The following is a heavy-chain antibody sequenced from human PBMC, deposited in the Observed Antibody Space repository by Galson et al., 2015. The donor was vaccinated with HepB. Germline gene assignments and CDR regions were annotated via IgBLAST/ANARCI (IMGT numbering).Heavy chain of an antibody. CDR2: IKSDGTSI. CDR1: GFAISNYW. D-gene: IGHD4-17*01. J-gene: IGHJ4*02. V-gene: IGHV3-74*01. CDR3: TRVQTGNYGRFDS. Sequence: SLRLSCAASGFAISNYWMHWVRQVPGKGLVWVSRIKSDGTSITYADSVMGRFTISRDNARNMVFLQMNGLRAEDTAIYYCTRVQTGNYGRFDSWGQGTFVTVSS.